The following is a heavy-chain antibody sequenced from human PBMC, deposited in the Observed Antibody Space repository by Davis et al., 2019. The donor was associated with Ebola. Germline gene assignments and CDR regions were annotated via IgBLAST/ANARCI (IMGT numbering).Heavy chain of an antibody. J-gene: IGHJ3*02. CDR1: GGSISNYY. V-gene: IGHV4-59*08. D-gene: IGHD6-19*01. CDR3: ARWAGSSGDLRAFDI. CDR2: IYYSGST. Sequence: SETLSLTCTVSGGSISNYYWSWIRQLPGKGLEWIGYIYYSGSTNYNPSLKSRVTISVDTSKNQFFLKLSSVTAADTAMYYCARWAGSSGDLRAFDIWGQGTMVTVSS.